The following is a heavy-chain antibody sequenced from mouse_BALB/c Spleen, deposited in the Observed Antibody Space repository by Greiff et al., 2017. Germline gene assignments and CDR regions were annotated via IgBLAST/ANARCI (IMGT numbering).Heavy chain of an antibody. CDR1: GYTFTSYW. D-gene: IGHD1-1*01. CDR2: INPSNGRT. Sequence: QVQLQQPGAELVKPGASVKLSCKASGYTFTSYWMHWVKQRPGQGLEWIGEINPSNGRTNYNEKFKSKATLTVDKSSSTAYMQLSSLTSEDSAVYYCARSYGSSYDWYFDVWGAGTTVTVSS. J-gene: IGHJ1*01. CDR3: ARSYGSSYDWYFDV. V-gene: IGHV1S81*02.